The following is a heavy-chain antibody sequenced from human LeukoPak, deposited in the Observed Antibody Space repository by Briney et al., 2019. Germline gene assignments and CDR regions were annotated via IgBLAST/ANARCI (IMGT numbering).Heavy chain of an antibody. Sequence: GGSLRLSCAASGFTFSSYSMNWVRQAPGKGLEWVSSISSSSSYIYYADSVKGRFTISRDKAKNSMYLQMNSLRAEATAVYYCARDPASYYDFWSGYYDYYYYMDVWGKGTTVTVSS. CDR1: GFTFSSYS. D-gene: IGHD3-3*01. J-gene: IGHJ6*03. CDR3: ARDPASYYDFWSGYYDYYYYMDV. CDR2: ISSSSSYI. V-gene: IGHV3-21*01.